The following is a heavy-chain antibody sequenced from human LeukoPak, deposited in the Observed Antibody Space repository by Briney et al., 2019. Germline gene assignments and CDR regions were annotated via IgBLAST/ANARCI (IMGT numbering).Heavy chain of an antibody. CDR2: INPNSGGT. J-gene: IGHJ4*02. Sequence: ASVKVSCKASGYTFTSYYMHWVRQAPGQGLEWMGWINPNSGGTNYAQKFQGRVTMTRDTSISTAYMELSRLRSDDTAVYYCASSITIFGVVIVDDFDYWGQGTLVTVSS. D-gene: IGHD3-3*01. CDR1: GYTFTSYY. CDR3: ASSITIFGVVIVDDFDY. V-gene: IGHV1-2*02.